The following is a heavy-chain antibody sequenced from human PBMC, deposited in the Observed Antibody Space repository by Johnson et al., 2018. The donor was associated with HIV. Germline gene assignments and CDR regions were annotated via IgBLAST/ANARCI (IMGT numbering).Heavy chain of an antibody. CDR1: GFTFSSYA. CDR3: ARDLAYNSRWTGAFDI. D-gene: IGHD6-13*01. CDR2: IGYDGSDK. V-gene: IGHV3-30*04. Sequence: MQLVESGGGVVQPGRSLRLSCAASGFTFSSYAMHWVRQAPGKGLEWVAVIGYDGSDKYYADSVKGRVTISRDNPKNTVYLHMNNLRAEDTAVYYCARDLAYNSRWTGAFDIWGQGTMVTVSS. J-gene: IGHJ3*02.